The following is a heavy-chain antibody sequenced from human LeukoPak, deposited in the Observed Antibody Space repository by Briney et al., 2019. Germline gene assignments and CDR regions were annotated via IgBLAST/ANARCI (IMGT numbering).Heavy chain of an antibody. Sequence: ASVKVSCKASGYTFTGYYMHWVRQAPGQGLEWMGWINPNSGGTNYAQKFQGRVTMTRDTSISTAYMELSRLRSDDTAVYYCARGPRRYIAAAGTIDYWGQGTLVTVSS. CDR2: INPNSGGT. CDR1: GYTFTGYY. D-gene: IGHD6-13*01. V-gene: IGHV1-2*02. J-gene: IGHJ4*02. CDR3: ARGPRRYIAAAGTIDY.